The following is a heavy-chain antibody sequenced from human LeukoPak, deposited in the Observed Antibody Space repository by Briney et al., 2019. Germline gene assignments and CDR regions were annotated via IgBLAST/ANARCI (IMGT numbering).Heavy chain of an antibody. V-gene: IGHV3-49*04. CDR1: GFTFDDYA. J-gene: IGHJ4*02. CDR3: TRTRAVAGVYYFDY. CDR2: IRSKAYGGTT. Sequence: GRSLRLSCTASGFTFDDYAMSWVRQAPGKGLEWVGFIRSKAYGGTTEYAASVKGRFTISRDDSKSIAYLQMNSLKTEDTAVYYCTRTRAVAGVYYFDYWGQGTLVTVSS. D-gene: IGHD6-19*01.